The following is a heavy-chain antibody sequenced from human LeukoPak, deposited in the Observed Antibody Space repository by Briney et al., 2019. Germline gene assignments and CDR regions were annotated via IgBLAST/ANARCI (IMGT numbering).Heavy chain of an antibody. V-gene: IGHV4-59*08. CDR1: GGSMSPYH. CDR2: IYYSGST. Sequence: SETLSLTCTVSGGSMSPYHWGRIRQPPGKGLEWTGYIYYSGSTNYNPSLNSRVTISVDTSKNQFSLRLSSVTAADTAIYYCARAVSGRFDYGGQGTLVTVSS. D-gene: IGHD6-19*01. CDR3: ARAVSGRFDY. J-gene: IGHJ4*02.